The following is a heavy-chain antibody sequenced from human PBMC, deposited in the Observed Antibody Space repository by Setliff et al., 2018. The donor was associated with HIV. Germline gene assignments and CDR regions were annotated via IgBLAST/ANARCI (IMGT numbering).Heavy chain of an antibody. CDR1: GYVFSDYQ. CDR2: IIPNSGGT. CDR3: ARDPELKQWLVRSPSFYFDY. Sequence: ASVKVSCKASGYVFSDYQIHWVRQAPGQGLEYMGYIIPNSGGTMFARKFQDRVTMTRDTSISTVYLELSRLTSDDTAVYFCARDPELKQWLVRSPSFYFDYLGQVTLVTVSS. J-gene: IGHJ4*02. V-gene: IGHV1-2*02. D-gene: IGHD6-19*01.